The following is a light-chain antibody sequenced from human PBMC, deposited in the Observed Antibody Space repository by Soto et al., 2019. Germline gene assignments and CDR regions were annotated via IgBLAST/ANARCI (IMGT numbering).Light chain of an antibody. CDR2: GAS. CDR3: QQYNNWPPYT. V-gene: IGKV3-15*01. Sequence: ERVMTQSPATLSVSPGERATLSCRASQSVSSNLAWYQQKPGQAPRLLVYGASTRATGIPARFSGSGSGTEFTLTICSLQSEDFAVYYCQQYNNWPPYTFGQGTKLGI. J-gene: IGKJ2*01. CDR1: QSVSSN.